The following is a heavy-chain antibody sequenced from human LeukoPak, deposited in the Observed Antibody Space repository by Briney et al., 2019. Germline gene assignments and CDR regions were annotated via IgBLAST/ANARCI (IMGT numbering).Heavy chain of an antibody. CDR3: ARDDILTGYGALVR. Sequence: SETLSLTCTVSGGSISSYYWSWIRQPPGKGLEWIGYIYYSGSTNYNPSLKSRVTISVDTSKNQFSLKLSSVTAADTAVYYCARDDILTGYGALVRWGQGTLVTVSS. CDR2: IYYSGST. V-gene: IGHV4-59*01. J-gene: IGHJ5*02. D-gene: IGHD3-9*01. CDR1: GGSISSYY.